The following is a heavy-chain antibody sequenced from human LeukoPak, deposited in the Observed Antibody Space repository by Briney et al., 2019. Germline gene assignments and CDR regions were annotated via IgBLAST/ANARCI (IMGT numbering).Heavy chain of an antibody. V-gene: IGHV3-30*18. J-gene: IGHJ6*02. CDR3: ANDSAPSELSDVLRYFGHGMDV. D-gene: IGHD3-9*01. Sequence: GRSLRLSCAASGFTFSSYGMHWARQAPGKGLEWVAVISYDGSNKYYADSVKCRFTISRDNSKNTLYLQMNSMRAEDTAVYYCANDSAPSELSDVLRYFGHGMDVWGQGTTVTVSS. CDR2: ISYDGSNK. CDR1: GFTFSSYG.